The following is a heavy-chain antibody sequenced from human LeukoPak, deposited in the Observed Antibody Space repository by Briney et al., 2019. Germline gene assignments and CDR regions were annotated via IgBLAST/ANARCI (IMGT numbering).Heavy chain of an antibody. J-gene: IGHJ3*02. V-gene: IGHV3-23*01. Sequence: PGGSLRLSCAASGFSFRTYDLSWVRQAPGKGLEWVSAISGSGGSTYYADSVKGRFTISRDNSKNTLYLQMNSLRAEDTAVYYCAKDLAMILDAFDIWGQGTMVTVSS. CDR1: GFSFRTYD. CDR2: ISGSGGST. CDR3: AKDLAMILDAFDI. D-gene: IGHD3-16*01.